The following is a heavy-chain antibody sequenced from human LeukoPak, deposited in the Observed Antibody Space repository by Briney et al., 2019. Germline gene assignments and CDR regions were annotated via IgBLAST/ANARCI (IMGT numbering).Heavy chain of an antibody. CDR2: IYYSGNT. D-gene: IGHD2/OR15-2a*01. CDR3: ARGRGGEY. V-gene: IGHV4-59*08. CDR1: GGSISNYY. J-gene: IGHJ4*02. Sequence: PPETLSLTCTVSGGSISNYYWSWFRQPPGKGLEWIGYIYYSGNTNYNPSLTSRVTISVDTSKNQFSLKLSSVTAADTAVYYCARGRGGEYWGQGTLVTVSS.